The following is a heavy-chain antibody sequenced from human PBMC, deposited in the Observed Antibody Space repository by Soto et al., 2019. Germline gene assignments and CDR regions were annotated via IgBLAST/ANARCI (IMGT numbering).Heavy chain of an antibody. CDR3: TRTVDCSGGSWSTAGYYCYGLAV. CDR2: IGSKANNYAR. J-gene: IGHJ6*04. D-gene: IGHD2-15*01. CDR1: GFTFSGSA. V-gene: IGHV3-73*01. Sequence: EVQLVESGGGLVQPGGSLKLSCAASGFTFSGSAMHWVRQASGKGLEWVGRIGSKANNYARAYAASVKGKFTISRDDSKNPGYLQTNCLKTEDRAIYYCTRTVDCSGGSWSTAGYYCYGLAVGAKGTTATVSS.